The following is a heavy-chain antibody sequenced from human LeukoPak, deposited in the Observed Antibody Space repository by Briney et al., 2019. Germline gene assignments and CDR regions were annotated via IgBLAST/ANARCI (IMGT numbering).Heavy chain of an antibody. CDR1: GGSISSYY. Sequence: PSETLSLTCTVSGGSISSYYWSWIRQPPGKGLEWIGYIYYSGSTNYNPSLKSRVTISVDTSKNQFSLKLSSVTAADTAVYYCARTDYGGKGVYFDYWGQGTLSPSPQ. J-gene: IGHJ4*02. D-gene: IGHD4-23*01. V-gene: IGHV4-59*01. CDR2: IYYSGST. CDR3: ARTDYGGKGVYFDY.